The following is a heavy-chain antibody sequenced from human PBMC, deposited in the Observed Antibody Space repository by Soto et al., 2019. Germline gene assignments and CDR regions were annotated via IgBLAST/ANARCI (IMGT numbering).Heavy chain of an antibody. V-gene: IGHV1-24*01. J-gene: IGHJ4*02. CDR1: GYTFTSYY. D-gene: IGHD2-21*01. Sequence: ASVKVSCKASGYTFTSYYMHWVRQAPGKGLEWMGGFDPEDGETIYAQKFQGRVTMTEDTSTDTAYMELSSLRSEDTAVYYCETATLILWGQGTLVTVSS. CDR2: FDPEDGET. CDR3: ETATLIL.